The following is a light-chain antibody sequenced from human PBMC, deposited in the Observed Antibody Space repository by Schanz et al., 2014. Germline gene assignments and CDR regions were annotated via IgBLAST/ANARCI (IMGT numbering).Light chain of an antibody. CDR2: QDK. CDR1: RLGDKF. Sequence: SYELTQPPSVSVSPGQTATVTCSGDRLGDKFVHWYQQKPGQSPVSVIYQDKKRPSGIPDRFSGSNSGNTATLTISGTQTMDEADYYCQAWDGSTPYVFGPGTKLTVL. J-gene: IGLJ1*01. V-gene: IGLV3-1*01. CDR3: QAWDGSTPYV.